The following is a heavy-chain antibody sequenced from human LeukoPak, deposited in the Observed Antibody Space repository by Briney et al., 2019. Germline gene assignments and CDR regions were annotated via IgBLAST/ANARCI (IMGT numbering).Heavy chain of an antibody. CDR1: GGTFSSYA. CDR2: IIPIFGTA. D-gene: IGHD3-9*01. V-gene: IGHV1-69*13. CDR3: ARSPTYYDILTGYYYFGY. J-gene: IGHJ4*02. Sequence: SVKVSCKASGGTFSSYAISWVRQAPGQGLEWMGGIIPIFGTANYAQKFQGRVTITADESTSTAYMELSSLRSEDAAVYYCARSPTYYDILTGYYYFGYWGQGTLVTVSS.